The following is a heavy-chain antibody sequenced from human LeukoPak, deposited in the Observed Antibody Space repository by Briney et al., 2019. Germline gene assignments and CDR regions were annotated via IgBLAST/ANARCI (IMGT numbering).Heavy chain of an antibody. CDR2: ISPNNGDT. CDR3: AREGEDGYNDY. V-gene: IGHV1-18*01. J-gene: IGHJ4*02. D-gene: IGHD5-24*01. CDR1: GYTFTNYG. Sequence: GASVKVSCKASGYTFTNYGITWVRQAPGQGLEWMGWISPNNGDTNYAQKLQGRVTMTTDTSTSTAYMELRSLRSDDTAVYYCAREGEDGYNDYWGQGTLVTVSS.